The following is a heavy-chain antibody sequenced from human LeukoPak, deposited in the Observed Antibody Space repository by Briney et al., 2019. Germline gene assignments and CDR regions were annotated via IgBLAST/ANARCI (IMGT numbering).Heavy chain of an antibody. D-gene: IGHD3-10*01. CDR1: GFTFSSYG. CDR2: INHSGST. V-gene: IGHV4-34*01. Sequence: PGGSLRLSCAASGFTFSSYGMTWVRQAPGKGLEWIGDINHSGSTNYNPSLKSRITVSVDTSKNQFSLKLSSVTAADTAVYYCARRRLWFGELPIDYWGQGTLVTVSS. J-gene: IGHJ4*02. CDR3: ARRRLWFGELPIDY.